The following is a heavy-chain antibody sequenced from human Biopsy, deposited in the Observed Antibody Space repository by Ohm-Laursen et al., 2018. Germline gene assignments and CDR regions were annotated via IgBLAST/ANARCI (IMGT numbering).Heavy chain of an antibody. D-gene: IGHD4-23*01. CDR2: ISHTGYT. J-gene: IGHJ4*02. Sequence: GTLSLTCTVSGGSFTGHYWTWIRQPPGKGLEWTGHISHTGYTSYKSSLKSRVTISLDTSRKHFSLRLSSLTAADTAVYYCARGSNDFGGLYFPRWGQGTLLTVSS. CDR1: GGSFTGHY. V-gene: IGHV4-59*11. CDR3: ARGSNDFGGLYFPR.